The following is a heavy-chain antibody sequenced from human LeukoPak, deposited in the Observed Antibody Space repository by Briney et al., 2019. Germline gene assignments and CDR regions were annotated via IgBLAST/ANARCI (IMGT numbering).Heavy chain of an antibody. D-gene: IGHD1-26*01. Sequence: GSLRLSCAASGFTFSSYAMSWVRQAPGKGLEWVSAISGSGGSTYYADSVKGRFTISRDNSKNTLYLQMNSLRAEDTALYYCAKSSGSDGWFDPWGQGTLVTVSS. J-gene: IGHJ5*02. CDR3: AKSSGSDGWFDP. CDR2: ISGSGGST. V-gene: IGHV3-23*01. CDR1: GFTFSSYA.